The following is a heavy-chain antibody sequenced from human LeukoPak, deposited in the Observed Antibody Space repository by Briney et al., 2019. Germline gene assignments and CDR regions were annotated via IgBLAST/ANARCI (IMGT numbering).Heavy chain of an antibody. CDR3: AKGGYCSSTSCPPDY. CDR2: ISGSGGST. V-gene: IGHV3-23*01. Sequence: PGASLRLSCAASGFTFSSYAMSWDRQAPGKGLEWVSAISGSGGSTYYADSVKGRFTISGDNSKNTLYLQMNSLRAEDTAVYYCAKGGYCSSTSCPPDYWGQGTLVTVSS. D-gene: IGHD2-2*01. CDR1: GFTFSSYA. J-gene: IGHJ4*02.